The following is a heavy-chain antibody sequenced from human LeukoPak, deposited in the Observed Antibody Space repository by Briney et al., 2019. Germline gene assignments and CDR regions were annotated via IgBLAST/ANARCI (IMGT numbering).Heavy chain of an antibody. CDR2: ISAYNGKT. Sequence: GASVKVSCKASGYEFSSYGISWVRQAPGQGLEWMGWISAYNGKTKYAEKFQGRLTMTTETSTSIAYMELRSLPSGDTAVYYCAKDSPRDDYVRGSYRYSRRGLDIWGQGTLVTASS. CDR3: AKDSPRDDYVRGSYRYSRRGLDI. CDR1: GYEFSSYG. D-gene: IGHD3-16*02. V-gene: IGHV1-18*01. J-gene: IGHJ3*02.